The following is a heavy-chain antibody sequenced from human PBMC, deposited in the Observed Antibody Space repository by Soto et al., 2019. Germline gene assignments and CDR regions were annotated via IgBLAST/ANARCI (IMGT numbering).Heavy chain of an antibody. CDR2: INSDGRGR. D-gene: IGHD5-18*01. Sequence: EVQLVESGGGLVQPEGSLRLSCVASGFTFSDYWMHWVRQAPGKGLVWVSRINSDGRGRSYADSVEGRFTISRDNAKNTLYLQMNSLRAEETAVYYCARGLGYSNGRWGQGALVTVSS. J-gene: IGHJ4*02. CDR3: ARGLGYSNGR. CDR1: GFTFSDYW. V-gene: IGHV3-74*01.